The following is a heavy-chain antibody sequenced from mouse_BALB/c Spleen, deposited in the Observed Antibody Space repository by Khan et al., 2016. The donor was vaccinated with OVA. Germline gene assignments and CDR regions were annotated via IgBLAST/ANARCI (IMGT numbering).Heavy chain of an antibody. J-gene: IGHJ2*01. CDR3: TRSYFNGYYFDQ. V-gene: IGHV5-17*02. CDR1: GFTFSSFG. Sequence: DVMLVESGGDLVQPRGSRKLSCVASGFTFSSFGMHWIRQAPEKGLEWVAYISGDSHTIYYADTVKGRFTISRDNPKNTLFLQMTSLRSEDMAMYYCTRSYFNGYYFDQWGQGTTLTVSS. CDR2: ISGDSHTI. D-gene: IGHD1-1*01.